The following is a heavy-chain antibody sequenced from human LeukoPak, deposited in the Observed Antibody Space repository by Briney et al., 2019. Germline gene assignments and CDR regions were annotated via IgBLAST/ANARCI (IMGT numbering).Heavy chain of an antibody. D-gene: IGHD3-3*01. Sequence: PGGSLRLSCAASGFTFSSYGMHWVRQAPGKGLEWVAFIRYDGSNKYYADSVKGRFTISRDNSKNTLYLQMNSLRAEDTAVYYCAKNPRATIFGVVTKYYFDYWGQGTLVTVSS. CDR2: IRYDGSNK. J-gene: IGHJ4*02. V-gene: IGHV3-30*02. CDR1: GFTFSSYG. CDR3: AKNPRATIFGVVTKYYFDY.